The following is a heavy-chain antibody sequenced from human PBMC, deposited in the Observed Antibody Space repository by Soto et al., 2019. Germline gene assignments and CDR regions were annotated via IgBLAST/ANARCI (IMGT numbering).Heavy chain of an antibody. Sequence: GGSLRLSCAASGFTFSSYAMSWVRQAPGKGLEWVSAISGSGGSTYYADSVKGRFTISRDNSKNTLYLQMNSLRAEDTAVYYCAKDWAKDLWFGELFDYWGQGTLVTVS. CDR3: AKDWAKDLWFGELFDY. J-gene: IGHJ4*02. CDR1: GFTFSSYA. D-gene: IGHD3-10*01. CDR2: ISGSGGST. V-gene: IGHV3-23*01.